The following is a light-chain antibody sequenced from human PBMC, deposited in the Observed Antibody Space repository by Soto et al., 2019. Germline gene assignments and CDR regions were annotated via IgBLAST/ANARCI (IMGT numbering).Light chain of an antibody. CDR1: SSNIGSNY. CDR3: AAWDDSLSGRV. V-gene: IGLV1-47*01. J-gene: IGLJ3*02. CDR2: RNN. Sequence: QLVLTQPPSASGSPGQRDTISCSGSSSNIGSNYVYWYQQLPGTAPKLLIYRNNQRPSGVPDRFSGSKSGTSASLAISGLRSEDEADYYCAAWDDSLSGRVFGGGTKLTVL.